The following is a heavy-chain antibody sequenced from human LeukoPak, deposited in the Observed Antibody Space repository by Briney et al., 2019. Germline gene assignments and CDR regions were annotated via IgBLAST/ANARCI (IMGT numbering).Heavy chain of an antibody. D-gene: IGHD4-17*01. Sequence: SETLSLTCTVSGGSISSSSYYGGWIRQPPGKGLEWIGSIYYSGSTYYNPSLKSRVTISVDTSKNQFSLKLSSVTAADTAVYYCARLGTVTDPTYYYGMDVWGQGTTVTVSS. J-gene: IGHJ6*02. V-gene: IGHV4-39*01. CDR1: GGSISSSSYY. CDR3: ARLGTVTDPTYYYGMDV. CDR2: IYYSGST.